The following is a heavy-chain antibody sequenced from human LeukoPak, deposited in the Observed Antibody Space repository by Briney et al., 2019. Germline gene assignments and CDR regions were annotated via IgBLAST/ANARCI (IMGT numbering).Heavy chain of an antibody. Sequence: PAGTLRLSCTASGFTFSSYAMSWVRQAPGQGLEWVSTISGSGDSTNYSNSVKGRFTISRDNSKNTLYLQMNSLRAEDTAVYYCARHAGAGPNYKFDFWGQGTLVTVS. CDR3: ARHAGAGPNYKFDF. D-gene: IGHD6-13*01. CDR2: ISGSGDST. CDR1: GFTFSSYA. J-gene: IGHJ4*02. V-gene: IGHV3-23*01.